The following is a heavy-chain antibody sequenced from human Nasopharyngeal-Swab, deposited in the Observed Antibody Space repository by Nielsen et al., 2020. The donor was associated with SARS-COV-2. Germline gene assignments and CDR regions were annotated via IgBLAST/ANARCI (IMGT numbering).Heavy chain of an antibody. J-gene: IGHJ5*02. Sequence: RQAPGKGLEWIGYIYYSGGANYNLSLKSRVTISVDTSKNQFSLKLNSVTAADTAVYYCAKYAHYDFLSGYHLGWFDPWGQVTLVTVSS. CDR2: IYYSGGA. CDR3: AKYAHYDFLSGYHLGWFDP. V-gene: IGHV4-59*01. D-gene: IGHD3-3*01.